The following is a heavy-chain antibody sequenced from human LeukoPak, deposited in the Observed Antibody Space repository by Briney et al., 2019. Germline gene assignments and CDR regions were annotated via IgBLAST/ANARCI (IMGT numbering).Heavy chain of an antibody. D-gene: IGHD5-18*01. CDR1: GFTFSSYG. CDR2: IWYDGSNK. CDR3: ARDETAMVTGPDY. V-gene: IGHV3-33*01. Sequence: PGGSLRLSCAASGFTFSSYGMYWVRQAPGKGLEWVAVIWYDGSNKYYADSVKGRFTISRDNSKNTLYLQMNSLRAEDTAVYYCARDETAMVTGPDYWGQGTLVTVSS. J-gene: IGHJ4*02.